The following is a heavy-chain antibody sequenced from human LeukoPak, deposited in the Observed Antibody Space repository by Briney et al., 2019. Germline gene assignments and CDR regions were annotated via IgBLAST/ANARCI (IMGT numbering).Heavy chain of an antibody. CDR2: IYYSGST. D-gene: IGHD2-2*01. J-gene: IGHJ4*02. CDR1: GGSISSYF. V-gene: IGHV4-59*01. CDR3: ARDRLYCSSSSCYRKYFEY. Sequence: SETLSLTCTVSGGSISSYFWSWIRQPPGKGLAWIGYIYYSGSTNYNPSVKSRVTISVDTSNNQFSLKLGSVTAADTAVYYCARDRLYCSSSSCYRKYFEYWGQGILVTVSS.